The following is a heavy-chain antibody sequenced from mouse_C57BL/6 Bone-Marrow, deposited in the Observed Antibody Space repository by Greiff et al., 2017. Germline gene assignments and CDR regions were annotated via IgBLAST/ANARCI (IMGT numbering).Heavy chain of an antibody. CDR2: IDPSDSYT. CDR3: ARDGYYFDY. CDR1: GYTFPCSW. V-gene: IGHV1-69*01. Sequence: QVQLQQPGAELVMPGASVKLSCKASGYTFPCSWMHWVKQRPGQGLAWIGEIDPSDSYTNYNQKFKGKSTLTVDKSSSTAYMQLSSLKSEDSAVYYCARDGYYFDYWGQGTTLTVSS. J-gene: IGHJ2*01.